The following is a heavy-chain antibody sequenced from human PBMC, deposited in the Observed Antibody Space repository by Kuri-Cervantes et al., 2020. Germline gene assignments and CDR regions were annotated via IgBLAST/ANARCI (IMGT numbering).Heavy chain of an antibody. Sequence: SVKVSCKASGGTFNNYVISWVRQAPGQGLEWMGGIIPIFATANYAQQFQGRVTMTRNTSISTAYMELSSLRSEDTAVYYCARVEWELANYYYYYMDVWGKGTTVTVSS. CDR3: ARVEWELANYYYYYMDV. CDR1: GGTFNNYV. J-gene: IGHJ6*03. V-gene: IGHV1-69*05. D-gene: IGHD1-26*01. CDR2: IIPIFATA.